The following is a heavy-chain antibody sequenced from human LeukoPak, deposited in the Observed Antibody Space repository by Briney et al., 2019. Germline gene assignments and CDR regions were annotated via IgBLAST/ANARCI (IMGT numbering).Heavy chain of an antibody. V-gene: IGHV4-59*01. D-gene: IGHD6-13*01. J-gene: IGHJ4*02. CDR1: VGSISSYY. CDR3: ASSYSSSWYYFDY. CDR2: IYYSGST. Sequence: PSETLSLTCTVSVGSISSYYWSWIRQPPGKGLEWIGYIYYSGSTNYNPSLKSRVTISVDTSKNQFSLKLSSVTAADTAVYYCASSYSSSWYYFDYWGQGTLVTVSS.